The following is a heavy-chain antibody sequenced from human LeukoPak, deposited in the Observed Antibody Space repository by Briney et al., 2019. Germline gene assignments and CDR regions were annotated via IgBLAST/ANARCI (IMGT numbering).Heavy chain of an antibody. CDR3: VKGSPDFGYSYGYGDY. D-gene: IGHD5-18*01. CDR1: GFTFSSYS. CDR2: ISGSGGST. V-gene: IGHV3-23*01. Sequence: GGSLRLSCAASGFTFSSYSMNWVRQAPGKGLEWVSAISGSGGSTYYADSVKGRFTISRDNSKNTLYLQMNTLRAEDTAVYYCVKGSPDFGYSYGYGDYWGQGTLVTVSS. J-gene: IGHJ4*02.